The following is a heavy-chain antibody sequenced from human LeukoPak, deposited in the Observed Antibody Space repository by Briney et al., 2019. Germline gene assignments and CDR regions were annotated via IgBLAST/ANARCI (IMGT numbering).Heavy chain of an antibody. Sequence: SVKVSCKASGGTFSSYAISWVRQAPGQGLEWMGGIIPIFGTANYAQKFQGRVTITADESTSTAYMELSSLRSEDTAVYYCARSHYYDSGRHFQHWGQGTLVTVSS. J-gene: IGHJ1*01. CDR1: GGTFSSYA. CDR2: IIPIFGTA. V-gene: IGHV1-69*13. CDR3: ARSHYYDSGRHFQH. D-gene: IGHD3-22*01.